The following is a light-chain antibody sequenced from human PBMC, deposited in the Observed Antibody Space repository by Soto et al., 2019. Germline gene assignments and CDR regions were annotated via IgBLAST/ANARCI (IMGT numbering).Light chain of an antibody. CDR2: GNS. V-gene: IGLV1-40*01. J-gene: IGLJ2*01. CDR1: SSNIGAGYD. CDR3: QSYDSSLSGSDVV. Sequence: SVLTQPPSVSGAPGQRVTISCTGSSSNIGAGYDVHGYQQLPGTAPKLLIYGNSNRPSGVPDRFSGSKSGTSASLAITGLQAEDEADYYCQSYDSSLSGSDVVFGGGTKLTVL.